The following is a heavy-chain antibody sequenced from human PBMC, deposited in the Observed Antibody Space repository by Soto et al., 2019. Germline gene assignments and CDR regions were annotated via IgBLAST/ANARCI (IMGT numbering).Heavy chain of an antibody. V-gene: IGHV1-46*01. CDR2: INPSGGST. CDR1: GYIFXNHD. D-gene: IGHD3-22*01. J-gene: IGHJ4*02. CDR3: ARADYYDSSGFYYDC. Sequence: VSVKVSCKASGYIFXNHDIYWVRQAPGQGLEWMGIINPSGGSTNYLQKFQGRITMTRDTSTSTVYMELSSLRSEDTAAYFCARADYYDSSGFYYDCWGQGSLVTVSS.